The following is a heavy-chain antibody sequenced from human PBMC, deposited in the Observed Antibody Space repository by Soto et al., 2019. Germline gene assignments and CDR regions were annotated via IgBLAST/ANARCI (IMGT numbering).Heavy chain of an antibody. J-gene: IGHJ4*02. Sequence: GGSLRLSCAASGFTFSSYGMHWVRQAPGKGLEWVAVISYDGSNKYYADSVKGRFTISRDNSKNTLYLQMNSPRAEDTAVYYCAKSGVLLQQQLWRLYYFDYWGQGTLVTVSS. CDR3: AKSGVLLQQQLWRLYYFDY. CDR1: GFTFSSYG. D-gene: IGHD6-13*01. CDR2: ISYDGSNK. V-gene: IGHV3-30*18.